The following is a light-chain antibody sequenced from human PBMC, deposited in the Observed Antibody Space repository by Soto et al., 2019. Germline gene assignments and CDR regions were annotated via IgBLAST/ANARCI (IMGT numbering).Light chain of an antibody. CDR2: GNS. V-gene: IGLV1-40*01. J-gene: IGLJ2*01. CDR3: QSYDRSLSGSVV. Sequence: QSVLTQPPSVSGAPGQRVTISCTGSRSNIGAGYDVHWYQQLPGTAPKRLIYGNSNRPSGVPDRFSGSKSGTSASLAITGLQAEDEADYYCQSYDRSLSGSVVFGGGTQLTVL. CDR1: RSNIGAGYD.